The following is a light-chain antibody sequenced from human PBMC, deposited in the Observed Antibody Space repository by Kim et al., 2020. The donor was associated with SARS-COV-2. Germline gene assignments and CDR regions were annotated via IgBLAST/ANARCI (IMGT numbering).Light chain of an antibody. CDR1: QTISGNY. Sequence: EIVLTQSPGTLSLSPGERATLSCTASQTISGNYLAWYQQTPGQAPRVLIHGASIRATGIPDRFSGSGSGTDFTLTISRLEPEDFAVYYCQQYGGSPWTFGHGTKVEIK. CDR2: GAS. CDR3: QQYGGSPWT. J-gene: IGKJ1*01. V-gene: IGKV3-20*01.